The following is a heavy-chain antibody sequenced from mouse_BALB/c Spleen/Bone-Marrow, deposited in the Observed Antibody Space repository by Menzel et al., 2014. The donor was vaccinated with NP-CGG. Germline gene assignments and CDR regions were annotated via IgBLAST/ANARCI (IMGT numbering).Heavy chain of an antibody. V-gene: IGHV1S34*01. CDR2: ISCYNGAT. J-gene: IGHJ4*01. Sequence: LVKTGASVKISCKASGYSFTGYYLHWVKQSHGKSLEWIGYISCYNGATSYNQKFKGKATFTVDTSSSTAYMQFNSLTSEVSAIYYCARGYGNKAMDYWGQGTSVTVSS. D-gene: IGHD2-10*02. CDR3: ARGYGNKAMDY. CDR1: GYSFTGYY.